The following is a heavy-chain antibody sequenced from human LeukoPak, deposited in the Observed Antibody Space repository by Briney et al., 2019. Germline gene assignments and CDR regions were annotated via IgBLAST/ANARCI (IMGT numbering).Heavy chain of an antibody. CDR3: ARDGYYGSGSFYTGGDFDD. J-gene: IGHJ4*02. CDR2: IIPIFGTA. V-gene: IGHV1-69*13. D-gene: IGHD3-10*01. Sequence: GASVKVSCKASGGTFSSYAISWVRQAPGQGLEWMGGIIPIFGTANYAQKFQGRVTITADESTSTAYMELSSLRSEDTAVYYCARDGYYGSGSFYTGGDFDDWGQGTLVTVFS. CDR1: GGTFSSYA.